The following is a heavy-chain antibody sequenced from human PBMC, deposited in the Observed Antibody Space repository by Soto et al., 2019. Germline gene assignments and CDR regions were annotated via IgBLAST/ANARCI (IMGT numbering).Heavy chain of an antibody. D-gene: IGHD2-2*01. CDR1: GYSFTSYW. CDR2: IYPGDSDT. J-gene: IGHJ5*02. CDR3: ARLKGYCSSTSCYGWFDP. V-gene: IGHV5-51*01. Sequence: PGESLKISCKGSGYSFTSYWIGWGRQMPGKGLEWMGIIYPGDSDTRYSPSFQGQVTISADKSISTAYLQWSSLKASDTAMYYCARLKGYCSSTSCYGWFDPWGQGTLVTVSS.